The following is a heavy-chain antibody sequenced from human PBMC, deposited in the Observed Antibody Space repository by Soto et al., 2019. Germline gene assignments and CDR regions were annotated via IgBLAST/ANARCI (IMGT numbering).Heavy chain of an antibody. V-gene: IGHV1-46*01. CDR1: GYSFTNYY. Sequence: ASVKVSFKASGYSFTNYYVQWVRQAPGQGLEWMGVVHPDGGHTTYAQRFQDRVTMTRDTFTSTIYMELSSLRSEDTAVYYCARGDIDYWGQGTLVTVSS. CDR2: VHPDGGHT. CDR3: ARGDIDY. J-gene: IGHJ4*02.